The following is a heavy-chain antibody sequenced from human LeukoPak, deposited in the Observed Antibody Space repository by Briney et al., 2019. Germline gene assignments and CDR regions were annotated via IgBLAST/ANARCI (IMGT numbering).Heavy chain of an antibody. CDR1: GYTFTSYD. CDR2: MNPNSGGT. Sequence: AXVKVSCKASGYTFTSYDINWVRQAPGQGLEWMGWMNPNSGGTNYAQKFQGRVTMTRDTSISTAYMELSRLRSDDTAVYYCARAHTGIVGATRFWGQGTLVTVSS. J-gene: IGHJ4*02. D-gene: IGHD1-26*01. V-gene: IGHV1-2*02. CDR3: ARAHTGIVGATRF.